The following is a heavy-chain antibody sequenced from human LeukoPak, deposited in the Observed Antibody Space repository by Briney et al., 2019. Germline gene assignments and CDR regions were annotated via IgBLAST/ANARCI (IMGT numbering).Heavy chain of an antibody. CDR2: IYYSGST. Sequence: SETPSLTCTVSGGSISSGTYYWGWIRQPPGKGLEWIGSIYYSGSTDYNPSLKSRVTISVDTSKNQFSLKLSSVTAADTAVYYCARVSGDKVTRRFFDYWGQGTLVTVSS. D-gene: IGHD4-17*01. CDR1: GGSISSGTYY. J-gene: IGHJ4*02. V-gene: IGHV4-39*01. CDR3: ARVSGDKVTRRFFDY.